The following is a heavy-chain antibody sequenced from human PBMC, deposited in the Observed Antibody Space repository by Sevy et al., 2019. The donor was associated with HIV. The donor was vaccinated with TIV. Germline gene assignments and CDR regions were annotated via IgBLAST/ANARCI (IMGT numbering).Heavy chain of an antibody. CDR2: IHYSGDT. Sequence: SETLSLTCVVSGYSISSYYWWDWFRRPPGKGLEWFGAIHYSGDTQYTPSLKSRVTVSADTSKNQFSLSLSFMTAADTAIYYCASHDWGREDYWGQGILVTVSS. D-gene: IGHD7-27*01. V-gene: IGHV4-38-2*01. CDR1: GYSISSYYW. J-gene: IGHJ4*02. CDR3: ASHDWGREDY.